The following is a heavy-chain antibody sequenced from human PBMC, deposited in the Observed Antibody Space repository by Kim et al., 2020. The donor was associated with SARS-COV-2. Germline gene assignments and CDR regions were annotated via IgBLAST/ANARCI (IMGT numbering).Heavy chain of an antibody. D-gene: IGHD2-15*01. CDR2: NT. Sequence: NTGYSQKIQGRRTITRDTAATTGYMDLSGLRSEDTAVYYCAREALGGSFDYWGQGTLVTVSS. CDR3: AREALGGSFDY. V-gene: IGHV1-3*01. J-gene: IGHJ4*02.